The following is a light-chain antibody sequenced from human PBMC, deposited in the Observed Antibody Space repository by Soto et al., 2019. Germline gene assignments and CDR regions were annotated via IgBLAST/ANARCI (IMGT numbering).Light chain of an antibody. V-gene: IGLV1-44*01. CDR1: SSNIGSNT. CDR2: SNN. Sequence: QPVLTQPPSASGTAGQRVTISCSGSSSNIGSNTVNWYQQLPGTAPKLLIYSNNQRPSGVPDRFSGSKSGTSASLAISGLQSEDEADYYCAAWDDSLNGVLFGGGTKLTVL. CDR3: AAWDDSLNGVL. J-gene: IGLJ2*01.